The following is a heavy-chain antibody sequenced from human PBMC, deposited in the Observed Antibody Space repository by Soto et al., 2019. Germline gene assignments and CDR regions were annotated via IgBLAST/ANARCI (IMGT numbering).Heavy chain of an antibody. Sequence: QVQLVQSGAEVKKPGASVKVSCKASGYTFTDYYMHWVRQAPGQRLEWMGWINPNSGTTNYAQKFQGCVTMTRDTSITTVYMEVSRLRSDDTAVYDCARVPRGVYYGMDVWGQGTTVTVSS. D-gene: IGHD3-10*01. V-gene: IGHV1-2*04. CDR1: GYTFTDYY. CDR3: ARVPRGVYYGMDV. CDR2: INPNSGTT. J-gene: IGHJ6*02.